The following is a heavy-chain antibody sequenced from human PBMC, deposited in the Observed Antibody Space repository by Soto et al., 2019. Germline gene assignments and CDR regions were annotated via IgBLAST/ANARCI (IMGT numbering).Heavy chain of an antibody. CDR2: ISYDGSNK. J-gene: IGHJ6*02. Sequence: QVQLVESGGGVVQPGRSLRLSCAASGFTFSSYGMHWVRQAPGKGLEWVAVISYDGSNKYYADSVKGRFTISRDNSKNTLYLQMISLRAADSAVYYCTKDASLLFGDPAVPIYYYYCGMDVWGQGTTFTVSS. CDR1: GFTFSSYG. CDR3: TKDASLLFGDPAVPIYYYYCGMDV. V-gene: IGHV3-30*18. D-gene: IGHD3-10*01.